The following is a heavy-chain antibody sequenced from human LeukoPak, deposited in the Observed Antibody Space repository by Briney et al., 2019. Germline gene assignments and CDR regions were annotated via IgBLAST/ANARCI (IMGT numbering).Heavy chain of an antibody. CDR3: ARDRSGWNGLYYFDY. Sequence: SVKVSCKASGGTFSSYAISWVRQAPGQGLEWMGGIIPIFGTANYAQKYQGRVTITADESTSTAYMELSSLRSEDTAVYYCARDRSGWNGLYYFDYWGQGTLVTVSS. CDR2: IIPIFGTA. J-gene: IGHJ4*02. V-gene: IGHV1-69*13. CDR1: GGTFSSYA. D-gene: IGHD1-1*01.